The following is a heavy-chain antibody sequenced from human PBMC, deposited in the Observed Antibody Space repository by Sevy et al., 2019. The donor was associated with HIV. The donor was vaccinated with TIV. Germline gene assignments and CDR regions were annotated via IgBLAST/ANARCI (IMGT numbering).Heavy chain of an antibody. V-gene: IGHV3-23*01. Sequence: GGSLRLSCAASGFTFSSYAMSWVRQAPGKGLEWVSAISGSGVRTYYADSVKGRFTISRDNSKNTLYQQMNSQRAEDTAVYYCAKDGYKPSVGDENYYYYYMDVWGKGTTVTVSS. J-gene: IGHJ6*03. D-gene: IGHD1-20*01. CDR2: ISGSGVRT. CDR1: GFTFSSYA. CDR3: AKDGYKPSVGDENYYYYYMDV.